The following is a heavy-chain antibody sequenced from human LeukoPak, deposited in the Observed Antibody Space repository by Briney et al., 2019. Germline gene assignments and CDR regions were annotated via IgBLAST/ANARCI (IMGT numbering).Heavy chain of an antibody. Sequence: GESLKISCKGSGYSFTSYWIGWVRQMPGKGLEWMGIIYPGDADTRYSPSFHGQVTISADQSISTPYPQWSSLKASDTAMYYCARREVAAAGTHFDYWGQGTLVTVSS. D-gene: IGHD6-13*01. CDR1: GYSFTSYW. V-gene: IGHV5-51*01. CDR3: ARREVAAAGTHFDY. J-gene: IGHJ4*02. CDR2: IYPGDADT.